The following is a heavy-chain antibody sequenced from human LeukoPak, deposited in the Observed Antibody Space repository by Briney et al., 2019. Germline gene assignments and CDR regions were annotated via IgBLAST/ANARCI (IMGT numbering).Heavy chain of an antibody. D-gene: IGHD6-6*01. V-gene: IGHV4-39*07. J-gene: IGHJ3*02. Sequence: SETLSLTCTVSGGSISSSSYYWGWIRQPLGKGLEWIGSIYYSGSTYYNPSLKSRVTISVDTSKNQFSLKLSSVTAADTAVYYCARDSSIAARPNAFDIWGQGTMVTVSS. CDR2: IYYSGST. CDR1: GGSISSSSYY. CDR3: ARDSSIAARPNAFDI.